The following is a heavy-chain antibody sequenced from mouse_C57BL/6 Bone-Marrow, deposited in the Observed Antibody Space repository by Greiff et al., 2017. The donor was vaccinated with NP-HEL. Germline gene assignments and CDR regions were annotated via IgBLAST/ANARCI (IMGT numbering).Heavy chain of an antibody. Sequence: DVKLVESGGGLVQPGGSMKLSCVASGFTFSNYWMNWVRQSPEKGLEWVAQIRLKSDNYATHYAESVKGRFTISRDDSKSSVYLQMNNLRAEDTGIYYCTDGSSPAWFAYWGQGTLVTVSA. J-gene: IGHJ3*01. D-gene: IGHD1-1*01. CDR2: IRLKSDNYAT. V-gene: IGHV6-3*01. CDR3: TDGSSPAWFAY. CDR1: GFTFSNYW.